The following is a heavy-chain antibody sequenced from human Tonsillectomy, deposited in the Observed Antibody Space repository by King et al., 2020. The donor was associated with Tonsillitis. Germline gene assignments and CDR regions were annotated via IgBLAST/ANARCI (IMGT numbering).Heavy chain of an antibody. CDR2: ISWTSGRR. CDR1: GYTFDDYA. D-gene: IGHD6-13*01. Sequence: VQLVGSGGGLVQPCRCLRLSCADSGYTFDDYAMHLDRQAPGKGPELVSDISWTSGRRGYADSVEGRLTISRDNAKRSLYLQMNSVRAEDTALYYCAKVCIAANYYYGMDVWGQGTTVTVSS. J-gene: IGHJ6*02. CDR3: AKVCIAANYYYGMDV. V-gene: IGHV3-9*01.